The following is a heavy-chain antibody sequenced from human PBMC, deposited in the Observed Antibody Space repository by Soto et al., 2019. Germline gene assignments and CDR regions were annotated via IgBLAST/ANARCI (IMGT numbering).Heavy chain of an antibody. CDR1: GFTFSSYF. Sequence: EVQLVESGGGLVKPGGSLRLSCAASGFTFSSYFMNWVRQAPGKGLEWVSSISTSSSYIYYADSVKGRLTISRDNAKNSLYLQMNSLRAADTAVYYGARAATLWFGGSDYWGQGTLVTVSS. D-gene: IGHD3-10*01. J-gene: IGHJ4*02. CDR3: ARAATLWFGGSDY. CDR2: ISTSSSYI. V-gene: IGHV3-21*01.